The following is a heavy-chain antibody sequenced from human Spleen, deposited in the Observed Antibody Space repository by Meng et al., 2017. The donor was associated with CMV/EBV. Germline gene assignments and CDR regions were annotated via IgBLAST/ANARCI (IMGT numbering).Heavy chain of an antibody. Sequence: GGSLRLSCAASGFTFSSYAIHWVRQAPGKGLESVAVISYDGSHKYYAESVRGRFTISRDNSKNTLYLQMNGLRAEDTAVYYCARGGPHDYSNLIRRDSGNYFDYWGQGTLVTVSS. J-gene: IGHJ4*02. D-gene: IGHD4-11*01. CDR3: ARGGPHDYSNLIRRDSGNYFDY. CDR2: ISYDGSHK. V-gene: IGHV3-30*04. CDR1: GFTFSSYA.